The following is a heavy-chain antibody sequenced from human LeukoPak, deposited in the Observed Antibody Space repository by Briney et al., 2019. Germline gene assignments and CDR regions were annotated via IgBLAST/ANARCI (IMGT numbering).Heavy chain of an antibody. CDR2: ISSSGSTI. Sequence: GGSLRLSCAASGFTFSSSEMNWVRQAPGKGLEWVSYISSSGSTIYYADSVKGRFTISRDNAKNSLYLQMNSLRAEDTAVYYCARDSDSGWYYFDYWGQGTLVTVSS. J-gene: IGHJ4*02. CDR1: GFTFSSSE. D-gene: IGHD6-19*01. V-gene: IGHV3-48*03. CDR3: ARDSDSGWYYFDY.